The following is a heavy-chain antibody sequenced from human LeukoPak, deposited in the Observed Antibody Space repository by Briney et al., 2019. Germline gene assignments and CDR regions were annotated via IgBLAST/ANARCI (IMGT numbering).Heavy chain of an antibody. CDR3: AREDGCSGGSCYSTGPLDY. Sequence: SATLSLTCTVSGGSISSYYWSWIRQPPGKGLEWIGYIYYSGSTNYNPSLKSRVTISVDTSKNQFSLKLSSVTAADTAVYYCAREDGCSGGSCYSTGPLDYWGQGTLVTVSS. CDR1: GGSISSYY. CDR2: IYYSGST. V-gene: IGHV4-59*01. D-gene: IGHD2-15*01. J-gene: IGHJ4*02.